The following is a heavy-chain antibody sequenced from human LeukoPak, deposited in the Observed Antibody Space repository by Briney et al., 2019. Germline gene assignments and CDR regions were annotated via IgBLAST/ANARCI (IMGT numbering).Heavy chain of an antibody. CDR3: ARGRDYYDSGDFDY. CDR1: GDSISTYY. CDR2: IYSSGNT. Sequence: SETLSLTCSFSGDSISTYYWSWIRQSPGKGLEWIGHIYSSGNTDYNSSLKSRVTISVDTSKNQFSLKLSSVTVADTAVYYCARGRDYYDSGDFDYWGQGTLVTVSS. J-gene: IGHJ4*02. D-gene: IGHD3-22*01. V-gene: IGHV4-59*08.